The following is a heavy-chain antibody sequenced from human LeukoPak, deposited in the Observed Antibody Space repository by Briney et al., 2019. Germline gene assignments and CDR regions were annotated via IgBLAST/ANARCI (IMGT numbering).Heavy chain of an antibody. Sequence: PSETLSLTCTVSGGSINSGDYYWSWIRQPAGKGLEWIGRISTRGITKYNPSLKSRVTIPVDTSKNQFSLNLSSVTAADTAVYYCARGPDYTNYVDSWGQGTLVTVSS. CDR1: GGSINSGDYY. J-gene: IGHJ4*02. CDR2: ISTRGIT. V-gene: IGHV4-61*02. CDR3: ARGPDYTNYVDS. D-gene: IGHD4-11*01.